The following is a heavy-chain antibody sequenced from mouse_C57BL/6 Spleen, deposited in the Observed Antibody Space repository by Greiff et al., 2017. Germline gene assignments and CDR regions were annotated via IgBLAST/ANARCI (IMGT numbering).Heavy chain of an antibody. J-gene: IGHJ1*03. Sequence: VMLVESGAELAKPGASVKLSCKASGYTFTSYWMHWVKQRPGQGLEWIGYINPSSGYTKYNQKFKDKATLTADKSSSTAYMQLSSLTYEDSAVYYCARVTTVVDWYFDVWGTGTTVTVSS. D-gene: IGHD1-1*01. V-gene: IGHV1-7*01. CDR3: ARVTTVVDWYFDV. CDR2: INPSSGYT. CDR1: GYTFTSYW.